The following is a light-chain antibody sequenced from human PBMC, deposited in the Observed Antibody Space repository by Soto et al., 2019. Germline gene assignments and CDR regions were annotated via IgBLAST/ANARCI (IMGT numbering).Light chain of an antibody. V-gene: IGKV3-15*01. J-gene: IGKJ1*01. CDR2: GAS. CDR1: QGVSSD. Sequence: IGMAKSAATVSVTQEARAALAGGASQGVSSDLAWYQQKPGQAPRLLIYGASTRATGIPARISGSGSGTEFTLTISSLHSEDVAVYYCQQYDNWPPTFGQGGKAAIK. CDR3: QQYDNWPPT.